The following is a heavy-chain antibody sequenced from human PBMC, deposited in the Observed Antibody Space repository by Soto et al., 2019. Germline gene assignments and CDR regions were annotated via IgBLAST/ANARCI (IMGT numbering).Heavy chain of an antibody. D-gene: IGHD2-21*01. CDR1: GGSISSTNW. Sequence: SETLSLTCVVSGGSISSTNWWTWVRQPPGKRLEWIGEIYHNGSHTYSPSLRGRATISVDKTNNQLSLRLRYVTAADTTEYYSATLPPRIVVSLLPIPTWGQGILVTVSS. CDR3: ATLPPRIVVSLLPIPT. J-gene: IGHJ5*02. CDR2: IYHNGSH. V-gene: IGHV4-4*02.